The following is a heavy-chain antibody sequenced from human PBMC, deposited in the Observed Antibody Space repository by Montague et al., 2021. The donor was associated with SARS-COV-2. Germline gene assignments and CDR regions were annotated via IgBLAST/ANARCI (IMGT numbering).Heavy chain of an antibody. J-gene: IGHJ3*02. D-gene: IGHD6-19*01. V-gene: IGHV4-59*08. CDR2: IHYTGSA. Sequence: SETLSLTCTVSGGSINNYYWSWIRQPPEKGPEWIAFIHYTGSANYNPSLKSRATISADPYKNQCSLKLTSVTAADAALYYCARHLAVGTSGFDIWGQGTMVTVSS. CDR1: GGSINNYY. CDR3: ARHLAVGTSGFDI.